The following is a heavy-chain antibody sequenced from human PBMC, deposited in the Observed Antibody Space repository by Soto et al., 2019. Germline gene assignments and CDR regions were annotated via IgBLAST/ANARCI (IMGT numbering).Heavy chain of an antibody. CDR2: IGTAGDT. D-gene: IGHD3-22*01. V-gene: IGHV3-13*01. Sequence: SLRLSCAASGFTFSSYDMHWVRQATGKGLEWVSAIGTAGDTYYPGSVKGRFTISRENAKNSLYLQMNSLRAEGTAVYYCARAPGYYDSSGYSAFDYWGQGTLVTVSS. CDR3: ARAPGYYDSSGYSAFDY. CDR1: GFTFSSYD. J-gene: IGHJ4*02.